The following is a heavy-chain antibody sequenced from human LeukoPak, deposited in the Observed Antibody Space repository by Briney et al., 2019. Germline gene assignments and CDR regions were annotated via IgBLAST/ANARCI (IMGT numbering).Heavy chain of an antibody. J-gene: IGHJ5*02. Sequence: GGSLRLSCAASGFTFSNYGMHWVRQAPGKGLEWVAVIWYDGSNKYYADSVKGRFTISRDNSENTLYLQMNSLRAEDTAVYYCVRVAVAGNLKNGFAPWGQETLVTVSS. CDR3: VRVAVAGNLKNGFAP. V-gene: IGHV3-33*01. CDR2: IWYDGSNK. D-gene: IGHD6-19*01. CDR1: GFTFSNYG.